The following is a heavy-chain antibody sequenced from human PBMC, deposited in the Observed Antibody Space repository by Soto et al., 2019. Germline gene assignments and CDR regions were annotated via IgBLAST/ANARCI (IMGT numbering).Heavy chain of an antibody. D-gene: IGHD7-27*01. Sequence: ASVKVSCKASGGTFSSYAISWVRQAPGQGLEWMGGIIPIFCTANYAQKFQGRVTITADESTSTAYMELSSLRSEDTAVYYCARGPLTGDVWYFDYWGQGTLVTVSS. CDR1: GGTFSSYA. CDR3: ARGPLTGDVWYFDY. J-gene: IGHJ4*02. CDR2: IIPIFCTA. V-gene: IGHV1-69*13.